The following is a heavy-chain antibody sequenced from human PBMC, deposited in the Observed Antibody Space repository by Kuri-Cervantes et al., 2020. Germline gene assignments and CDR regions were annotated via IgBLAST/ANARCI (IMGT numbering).Heavy chain of an antibody. V-gene: IGHV3-7*03. CDR2: IKQDGSEK. CDR3: AKAPDYYGSGSPNFDY. CDR1: GFTFSKSW. Sequence: GGSLRLSCAASGFTFSKSWMSWVRQAPGKGLEWVANIKQDGSEKYYVDSVKGRFTTSRDNAKNSLYLQMNSLRAEDTAVYYCAKAPDYYGSGSPNFDYWGQGTLVTVSS. J-gene: IGHJ4*02. D-gene: IGHD3-10*01.